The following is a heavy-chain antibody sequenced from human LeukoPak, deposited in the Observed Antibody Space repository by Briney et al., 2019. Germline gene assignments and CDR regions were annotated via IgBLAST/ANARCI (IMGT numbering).Heavy chain of an antibody. CDR3: AKKGTSWSPRFDP. CDR2: ISASGATT. CDR1: GFTFSKSD. D-gene: IGHD6-13*01. V-gene: IGHV3-23*01. J-gene: IGHJ5*02. Sequence: GGSLRLSCAASGFTFSKSDMIWVRQAPGKGLEWVSIISASGATTLYTDSVRGGFTISRDNSENTLYLELSNLRDEDTAMCQCAKKGTSWSPRFDPWGQGILVTVSS.